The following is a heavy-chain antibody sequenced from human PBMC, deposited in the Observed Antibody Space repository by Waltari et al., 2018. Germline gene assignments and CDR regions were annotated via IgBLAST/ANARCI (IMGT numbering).Heavy chain of an antibody. D-gene: IGHD6-13*01. CDR1: GGSFSGYY. V-gene: IGHV4-34*01. CDR3: ARGRPGYSSSHLIDY. J-gene: IGHJ4*02. CDR2: INHSGSP. Sequence: QVQLQQWGAGLLKPSETLSLTCAVYGGSFSGYYWSWIRQPPGKGLEWIGEINHSGSPNYNPSLKSRVTISVDTSKNQFSLKLSSVTAADTAVYYCARGRPGYSSSHLIDYWGQGTLVTVSS.